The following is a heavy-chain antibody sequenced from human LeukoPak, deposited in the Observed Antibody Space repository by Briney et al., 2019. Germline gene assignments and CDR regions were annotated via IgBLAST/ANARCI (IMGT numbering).Heavy chain of an antibody. J-gene: IGHJ4*02. CDR2: INHSGST. Sequence: SETLSLTCAVYGGSFSGYYWSWIRQPPGKGLEWIGEINHSGSTNYNPSLKSRVTISVDTSKNQFSLELSSVTAADTAVYYCARTSGTPHYDYWGQGTLVTVSS. V-gene: IGHV4-34*01. CDR3: ARTSGTPHYDY. D-gene: IGHD1-26*01. CDR1: GGSFSGYY.